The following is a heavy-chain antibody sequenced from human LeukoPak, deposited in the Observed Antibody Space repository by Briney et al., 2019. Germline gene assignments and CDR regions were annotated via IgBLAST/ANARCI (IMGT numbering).Heavy chain of an antibody. J-gene: IGHJ4*02. CDR3: ARDRTLYYHVSTGYYRALDY. CDR1: GGTFSNFA. Sequence: SVKVSCKASGGTFSNFAISWVRQAPGQGLEWMGGIIPIFGTANYPQKFQGRVTITADEYTSTAYMELSSLRSEDTAVYFCARDRTLYYHVSTGYYRALDYWGQGTLVTVSS. CDR2: IIPIFGTA. D-gene: IGHD3-9*01. V-gene: IGHV1-69*13.